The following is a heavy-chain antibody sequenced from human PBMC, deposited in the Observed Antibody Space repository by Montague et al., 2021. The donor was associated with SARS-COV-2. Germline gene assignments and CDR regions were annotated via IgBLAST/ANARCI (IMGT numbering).Heavy chain of an antibody. CDR1: GDSIRNSDYS. CDR2: IYNGGTT. J-gene: IGHJ4*02. Sequence: SETLSLTCTVSGDSIRNSDYSWGWVRQPPGKGLEWIGNIYNGGTTSYNPSLKSRVTISVDTSKNQFSLKLSSVTAADTAVYYCATRTRYPQNDFGFWGQGTLVTVSS. V-gene: IGHV4-39*01. D-gene: IGHD2-15*01. CDR3: ATRTRYPQNDFGF.